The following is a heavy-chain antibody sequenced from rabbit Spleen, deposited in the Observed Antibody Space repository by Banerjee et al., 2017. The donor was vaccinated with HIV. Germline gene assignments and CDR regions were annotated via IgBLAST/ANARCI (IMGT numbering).Heavy chain of an antibody. CDR3: ARDLVAVIGWNFNL. Sequence: QSLEESGGDLVKPGASLTLTCTASGLDFSSSYWICWVRQAPGKGLEWIGCINTITGKTVYATWAKGRFTISRASSTTVFLQMTRLTVADTATYFCARDLVAVIGWNFNLWGPGTLVTVS. J-gene: IGHJ4*01. CDR2: INTITGKT. V-gene: IGHV1S40*01. CDR1: GLDFSSSYW. D-gene: IGHD1-1*01.